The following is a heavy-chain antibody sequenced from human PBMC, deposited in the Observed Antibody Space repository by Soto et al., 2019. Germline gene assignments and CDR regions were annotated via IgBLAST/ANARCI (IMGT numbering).Heavy chain of an antibody. V-gene: IGHV4-4*07. D-gene: IGHD6-19*01. CDR2: IYTSGST. J-gene: IGHJ2*01. CDR1: GGSISSYY. Sequence: QVQLQESGPGLVKPSETLSLTCTVSGGSISSYYWSWIRQPAGKGLEWIGRIYTSGSTNYNPSLKSRVTMSGDTSKNQFSLKLSSVTAADTAVYYCARDYLYSSGWYGNWYFDLWGRGTLVTVSS. CDR3: ARDYLYSSGWYGNWYFDL.